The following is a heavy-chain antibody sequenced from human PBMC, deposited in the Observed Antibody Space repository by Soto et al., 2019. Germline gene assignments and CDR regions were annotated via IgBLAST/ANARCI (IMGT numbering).Heavy chain of an antibody. CDR2: ISYDGSNK. CDR1: GFTFSSYG. V-gene: IGHV3-30*18. D-gene: IGHD6-13*01. Sequence: GGSLRLSCAASGFTFSSYGMHWVRQAPGKGLEWVAVISYDGSNKYYADSVKGRFTISRDNSKNTLYLQMNGLRAEDTAVYYCAKGAAAAGTFPLYYYYYYYMDVWGKGTTVTVSS. J-gene: IGHJ6*03. CDR3: AKGAAAAGTFPLYYYYYYYMDV.